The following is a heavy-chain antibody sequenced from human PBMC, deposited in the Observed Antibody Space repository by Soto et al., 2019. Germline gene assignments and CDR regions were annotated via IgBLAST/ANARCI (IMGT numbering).Heavy chain of an antibody. CDR2: IIPILGIA. J-gene: IGHJ6*02. Sequence: QVQLVQSGAEVKKPGSSVKVSCKASGGTFSSYTISWVRQAPGQGLEWMGRIIPILGIANYAQKFQGRVTITAEKSTSTAYMELSSLSSEDTAVYYCARDRSGWSVYYGMDVWGQGTTVTVSS. CDR1: GGTFSSYT. V-gene: IGHV1-69*08. D-gene: IGHD6-19*01. CDR3: ARDRSGWSVYYGMDV.